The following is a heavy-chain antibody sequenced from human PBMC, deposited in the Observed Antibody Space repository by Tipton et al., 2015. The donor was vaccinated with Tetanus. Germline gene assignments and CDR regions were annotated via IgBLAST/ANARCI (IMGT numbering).Heavy chain of an antibody. Sequence: TLSLTCTVSGGSISSYYWSWIRQPPGRGLEWIGYMFDSGSINYNPSLKSRVTISEDMSKKQFSLKLSSVTAADTAVYYCARGATLVGPNDAFDLWGQGTLVTVSS. CDR3: ARGATLVGPNDAFDL. CDR1: GGSISSYY. V-gene: IGHV4-59*01. J-gene: IGHJ3*01. CDR2: MFDSGSI. D-gene: IGHD1-26*01.